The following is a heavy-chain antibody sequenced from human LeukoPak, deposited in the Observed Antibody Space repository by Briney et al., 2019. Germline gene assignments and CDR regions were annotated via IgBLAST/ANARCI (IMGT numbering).Heavy chain of an antibody. CDR1: GFTFSSYA. D-gene: IGHD1-26*01. Sequence: RSLRLSCAASGFTFSSYAMHWVRQAPGKGLEWVAVISYDGSNKYYADSVKGRFTISRDNSKNTLYLQMNSLRAEDTAVYYCAGSVGLLYYFDYWGQGTLVTVSS. CDR2: ISYDGSNK. V-gene: IGHV3-30*04. J-gene: IGHJ4*02. CDR3: AGSVGLLYYFDY.